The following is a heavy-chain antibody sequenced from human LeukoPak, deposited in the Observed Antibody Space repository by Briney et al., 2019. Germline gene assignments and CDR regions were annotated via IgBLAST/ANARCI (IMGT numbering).Heavy chain of an antibody. V-gene: IGHV3-66*01. CDR1: GFTVSSNY. J-gene: IGHJ6*04. CDR2: IYSGGST. D-gene: IGHD6-19*01. CDR3: ARDIGRSGWFSMDV. Sequence: PGGSLRLSCAASGFTVSSNYMSWVRQAPGKGLEWVSVIYSGGSTYYADSVKGRFTISRDNSKNTLYLQMNSLRAEDTAVYYCARDIGRSGWFSMDVWGKGTTVTISS.